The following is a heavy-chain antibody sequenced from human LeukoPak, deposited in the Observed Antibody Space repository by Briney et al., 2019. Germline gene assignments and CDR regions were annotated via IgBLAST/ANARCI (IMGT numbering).Heavy chain of an antibody. Sequence: ASVKVSCKASGYTFTGYYMHWVRQVPGQGLEWMGWINPNSGGTNYAQKFQGRVTMTRDTSISTAYMELSGLRSDDTAVYYCARDTTRDNWFDPWGQGTLVTVSS. V-gene: IGHV1-2*02. J-gene: IGHJ5*02. D-gene: IGHD1-26*01. CDR2: INPNSGGT. CDR1: GYTFTGYY. CDR3: ARDTTRDNWFDP.